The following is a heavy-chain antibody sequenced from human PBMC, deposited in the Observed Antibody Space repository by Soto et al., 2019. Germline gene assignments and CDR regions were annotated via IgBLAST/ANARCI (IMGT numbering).Heavy chain of an antibody. CDR2: IYYSGST. CDR1: GGSISSYY. D-gene: IGHD6-6*01. Sequence: PSETLSLTCTVSGGSISSYYWSWIRQPPGKGLEWIGYIYYSGSTNYNPSLKSRVTISVDTSKNQFSLKLSSVTAADTAVYYCARDHGIAARPGGMDVWGQGNKVTVSS. J-gene: IGHJ6*02. V-gene: IGHV4-59*01. CDR3: ARDHGIAARPGGMDV.